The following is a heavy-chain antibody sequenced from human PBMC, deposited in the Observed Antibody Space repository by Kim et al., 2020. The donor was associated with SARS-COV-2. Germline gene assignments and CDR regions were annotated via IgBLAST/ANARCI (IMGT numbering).Heavy chain of an antibody. J-gene: IGHJ6*02. V-gene: IGHV1-46*01. Sequence: ASVKVSCKASGYTFTSYYMHWVRQAPGQGLEWMGIINPSGGSTSYAQKFQGRVTMTRDTSTSTVYMELSSLRSEDTAVYYCAREVTMIVVVKGGDYYGMDVWGQGTTVTVSS. CDR1: GYTFTSYY. CDR2: INPSGGST. D-gene: IGHD3-22*01. CDR3: AREVTMIVVVKGGDYYGMDV.